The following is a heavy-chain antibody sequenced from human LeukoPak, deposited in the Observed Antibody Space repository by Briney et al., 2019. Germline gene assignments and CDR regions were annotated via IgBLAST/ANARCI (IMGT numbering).Heavy chain of an antibody. CDR3: ARGSITIFGVVNDHNWFDP. J-gene: IGHJ5*02. CDR2: IIPIFGTA. CDR1: GGTFSSYA. Sequence: EASVKVSCTASGGTFSSYAISWVRQAPGQGLEWMGGIIPIFGTANYAQKFQGRVTITADESTSTAYMELSSLRSEDTAVYYCARGSITIFGVVNDHNWFDPWGQGTLVTVSS. D-gene: IGHD3-3*01. V-gene: IGHV1-69*13.